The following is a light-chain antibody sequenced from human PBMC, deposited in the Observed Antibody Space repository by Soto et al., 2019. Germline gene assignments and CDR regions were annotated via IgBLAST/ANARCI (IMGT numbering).Light chain of an antibody. V-gene: IGKV3-20*01. CDR3: HQYSSSRRT. J-gene: IGKJ1*01. CDR1: QSVSSNF. CDR2: GAS. Sequence: EIVLTQSPCTLSLSPGERVTLSCGASQSVSSNFLAWYQQKNGQAPRLVIYGASNRAAGIPDRFSGSGYGTDFNLTISRLETEDFAVYYCHQYSSSRRTFGQGTKVDIK.